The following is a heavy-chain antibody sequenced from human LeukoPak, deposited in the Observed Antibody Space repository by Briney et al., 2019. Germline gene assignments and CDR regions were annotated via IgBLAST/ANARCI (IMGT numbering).Heavy chain of an antibody. J-gene: IGHJ5*02. CDR2: IKSKTDGGTT. Sequence: GGSLRLSCASSGFTFSNAWMSWVRQAPGKGLEWVGRIKSKTDGGTTDYAAPVKGRFTISRDDSKNTLYLQMNSLKTEDTAVYYCTTGVVVPAAGSWFDPWGQGILVTVSS. CDR3: TTGVVVPAAGSWFDP. D-gene: IGHD2-2*01. CDR1: GFTFSNAW. V-gene: IGHV3-15*01.